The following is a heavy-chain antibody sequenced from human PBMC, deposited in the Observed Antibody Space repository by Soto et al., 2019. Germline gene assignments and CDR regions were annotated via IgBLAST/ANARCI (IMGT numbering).Heavy chain of an antibody. CDR1: GYTFTSYG. D-gene: IGHD2-2*01. Sequence: QVQLVQSGAEVKKPGASVKVSCKASGYTFTSYGISWVRQAPGQGLEWMGWISAYNGNTNYAQKLQGRVTMTTDTTTRTAYMELRSLRSDDKAVYYSARQGYCISASCYPGYYYYGTDVWGQGTTVTVSS. CDR2: ISAYNGNT. J-gene: IGHJ6*02. CDR3: ARQGYCISASCYPGYYYYGTDV. V-gene: IGHV1-18*01.